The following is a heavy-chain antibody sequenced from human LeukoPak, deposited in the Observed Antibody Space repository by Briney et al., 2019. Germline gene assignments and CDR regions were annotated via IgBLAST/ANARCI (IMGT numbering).Heavy chain of an antibody. CDR3: SGYDYGMDV. Sequence: GGSLRLSCAASGFTFSGSAIHWVRQAPGKGLEWVGRIRNRANNYATVYSASVEGRFSMSRDDSKNTAYLQMNSLKTEDTAIYYCSGYDYGMDVWGQGTTVTVSS. CDR1: GFTFSGSA. CDR2: IRNRANNYAT. V-gene: IGHV3-73*01. J-gene: IGHJ6*02.